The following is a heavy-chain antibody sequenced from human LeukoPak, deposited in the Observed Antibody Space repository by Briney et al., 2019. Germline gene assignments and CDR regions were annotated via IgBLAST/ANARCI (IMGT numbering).Heavy chain of an antibody. Sequence: ASVKVSCKASGYTFTGYYMHWVRQAPGQGLEWMGWISVHNGNPNYAQKFQGRVTMTTDTSTSTHYMELRSLRSDDTAVYYCARDVGAVAGYNFDYWGQGTLVTVSS. D-gene: IGHD6-19*01. V-gene: IGHV1-18*04. CDR3: ARDVGAVAGYNFDY. J-gene: IGHJ4*02. CDR2: ISVHNGNP. CDR1: GYTFTGYY.